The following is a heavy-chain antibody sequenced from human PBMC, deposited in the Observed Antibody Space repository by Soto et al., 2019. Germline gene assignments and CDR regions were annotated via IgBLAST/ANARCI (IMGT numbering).Heavy chain of an antibody. D-gene: IGHD6-13*01. CDR2: IIPIFGTA. J-gene: IGHJ6*02. V-gene: IGHV1-69*13. Sequence: SVKVSCKASGGTFSSYAISWVRQAPGQGLEWMGGIIPIFGTANYAQKFQGRVTITADESTSTAYMELSSLRSEDTAVYYCARIGEAADGTISYYGMDVWGQGTTVTVSS. CDR1: GGTFSSYA. CDR3: ARIGEAADGTISYYGMDV.